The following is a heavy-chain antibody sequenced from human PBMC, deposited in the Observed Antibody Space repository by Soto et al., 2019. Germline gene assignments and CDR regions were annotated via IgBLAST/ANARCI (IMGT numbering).Heavy chain of an antibody. CDR2: IDESGDS. J-gene: IGHJ4*02. CDR3: AREGGYVDY. D-gene: IGHD1-1*01. Sequence: SETLSLTCTVSGGPIRSSSHYWGWIRQSPGTGLEWSGSIDESGDSYYNPSLKSRVTIFVDTSKNQFSLKLISVTGADSAIYYCAREGGYVDYWGQGTLVTVSS. V-gene: IGHV4-39*02. CDR1: GGPIRSSSHY.